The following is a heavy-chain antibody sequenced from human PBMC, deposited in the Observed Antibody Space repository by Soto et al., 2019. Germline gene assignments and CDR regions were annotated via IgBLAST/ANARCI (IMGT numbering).Heavy chain of an antibody. CDR2: ISYDGSNI. J-gene: IGHJ6*03. D-gene: IGHD3-10*01. CDR1: GFTFSSYG. CDR3: VGYYNMDV. Sequence: PGGSLRLSCAASGFTFSSYGMHWVRQAPGKGLEWVAVISYDGSNIYYADSVKGRFTISRDNAEKTLYLQMNSLRAEDTAVYYCVGYYNMDVWSKGTTVTSP. V-gene: IGHV3-30*03.